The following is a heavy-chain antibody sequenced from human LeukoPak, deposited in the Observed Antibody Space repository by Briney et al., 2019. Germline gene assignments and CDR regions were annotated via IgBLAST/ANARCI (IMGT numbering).Heavy chain of an antibody. CDR1: GYTFTGSY. V-gene: IGHV1-2*02. D-gene: IGHD5-24*01. CDR3: ARTMMTTLSYYDY. J-gene: IGHJ4*02. Sequence: ASVKVSCRTSGYTFTGSYIHWVRQAPGQGLEWLAWINPNSGATNSAQKFQGRVTVTRDTSLSTACMEVSRLTFDDTAVYYCARTMMTTLSYYDYWGQGTLVTVSS. CDR2: INPNSGAT.